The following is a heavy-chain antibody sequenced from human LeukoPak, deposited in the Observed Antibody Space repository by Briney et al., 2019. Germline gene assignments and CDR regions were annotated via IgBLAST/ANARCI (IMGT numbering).Heavy chain of an antibody. J-gene: IGHJ4*02. D-gene: IGHD3-10*01. V-gene: IGHV3-21*04. CDR2: ISSSSSYI. CDR1: GFTFSSYS. Sequence: GGSLRLSCAASGFTFSSYSMNWVRQAPGKGLEWVSSISSSSSYIYYAASVKGRFNIARDNRKNTMYLQMNSLRAEDTAVYFCAKRGVVIRVILVGFHKEAYYFESWGQGALVTVSS. CDR3: AKRGVVIRVILVGFHKEAYYFES.